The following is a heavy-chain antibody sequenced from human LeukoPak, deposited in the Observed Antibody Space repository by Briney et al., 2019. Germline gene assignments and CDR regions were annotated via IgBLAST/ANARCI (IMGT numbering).Heavy chain of an antibody. CDR3: ARGAHFLAYCGGDCYSHSFDI. J-gene: IGHJ3*02. V-gene: IGHV1-18*01. D-gene: IGHD2-21*02. CDR1: GYTFTSYG. CDR2: ISAYNGNT. Sequence: GASVKVSCKASGYTFTSYGISWVRQAPGQGLEWMGWISAYNGNTNYAQKLQGRVTMTTDTSTSTAYMELRSLRSEDTAVYYCARGAHFLAYCGGDCYSHSFDIWGQGTMVTVSS.